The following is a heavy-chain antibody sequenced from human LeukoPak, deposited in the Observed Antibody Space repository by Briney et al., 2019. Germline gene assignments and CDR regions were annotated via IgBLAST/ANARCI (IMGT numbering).Heavy chain of an antibody. Sequence: PGGSLRLSCAASGFTFSSYAMSWVRQAPGKGLEWVSAISGSGGSTYYADSVKGRFTISRDNSRDTLYLQMNSLRAEDTAVYYCAKGYYDYVWGSYYFDYWGQGTLVNFSS. CDR1: GFTFSSYA. J-gene: IGHJ4*02. CDR3: AKGYYDYVWGSYYFDY. CDR2: ISGSGGST. V-gene: IGHV3-23*01. D-gene: IGHD3-16*01.